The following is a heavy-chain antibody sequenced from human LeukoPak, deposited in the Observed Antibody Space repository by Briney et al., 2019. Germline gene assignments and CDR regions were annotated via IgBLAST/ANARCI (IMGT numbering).Heavy chain of an antibody. D-gene: IGHD6-13*01. CDR3: ARGDWQQLASYYYYYMDV. Sequence: PGGSLRLSCAASGFTFSSYAMSWVRQAPGKGLEWVSYISSSSSTIYYADSVKGRFTISRDNAKNSLYLQMNSLRAEDTAVYYCARGDWQQLASYYYYYMDVWGKGTTVTISS. V-gene: IGHV3-48*01. CDR2: ISSSSSTI. CDR1: GFTFSSYA. J-gene: IGHJ6*03.